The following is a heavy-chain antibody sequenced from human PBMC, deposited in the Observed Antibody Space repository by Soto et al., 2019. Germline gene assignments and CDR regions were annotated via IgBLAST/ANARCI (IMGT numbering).Heavy chain of an antibody. Sequence: PGGSLRLSCAASGFTFSSYSMNWVRQAPGKGLEWVSSISSSSSYIYYSDSVKGRFTISRDNAKNSLYLQMNSLRAEDTAVYYCARDISGRSCYSGHCVSWFDPWGQGTLVTVSS. J-gene: IGHJ5*02. CDR3: ARDISGRSCYSGHCVSWFDP. CDR1: GFTFSSYS. CDR2: ISSSSSYI. V-gene: IGHV3-21*01. D-gene: IGHD2-15*01.